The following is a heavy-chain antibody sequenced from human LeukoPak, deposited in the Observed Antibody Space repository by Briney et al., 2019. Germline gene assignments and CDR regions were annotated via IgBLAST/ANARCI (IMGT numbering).Heavy chain of an antibody. Sequence: GGSLRLSCVASGFTLNSYWMTWVRQIPGKGLEWVANIKQDGSENYYVDSVKGRFTISRDNARKSVFLQMSSLRAEDTALYFCATGGSYYPEHWGQGTPVTVSS. V-gene: IGHV3-7*03. D-gene: IGHD1-26*01. CDR1: GFTLNSYW. CDR2: IKQDGSEN. CDR3: ATGGSYYPEH. J-gene: IGHJ4*02.